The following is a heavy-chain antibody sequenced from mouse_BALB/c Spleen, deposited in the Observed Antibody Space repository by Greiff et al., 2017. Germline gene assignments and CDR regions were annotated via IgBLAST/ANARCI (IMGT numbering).Heavy chain of an antibody. CDR2: ILPGSGST. J-gene: IGHJ4*01. V-gene: IGHV1-9*01. Sequence: QVQLKQSGAELMKPGASVKISCKATGYTFSSYWIEWVKQRPGHGLEWIGEILPGSGSTNYNEKFKGKATFTADTSSNTAYMQLSSLTSEDSAVYYCARGEGYGPAMDYWGQGTSVTVSS. CDR3: ARGEGYGPAMDY. CDR1: GYTFSSYW. D-gene: IGHD1-1*02.